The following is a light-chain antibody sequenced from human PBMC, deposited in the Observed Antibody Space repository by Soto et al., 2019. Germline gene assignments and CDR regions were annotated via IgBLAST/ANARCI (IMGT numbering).Light chain of an antibody. CDR1: SSDVGGYNY. CDR3: SSYAGRYTYV. V-gene: IGLV2-14*01. Sequence: QSVLTQPASVSGSPGQSITISCTGTSSDVGGYNYVSWYQQHPGKAPKLMIYEVSNRPSGVSNRFSGSKSGNTASLTISGLQAEDEADYYCSSYAGRYTYVFGSGTKLTVL. CDR2: EVS. J-gene: IGLJ1*01.